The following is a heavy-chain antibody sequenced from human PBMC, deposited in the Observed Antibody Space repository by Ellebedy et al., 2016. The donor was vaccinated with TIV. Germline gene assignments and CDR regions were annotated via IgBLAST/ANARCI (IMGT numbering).Heavy chain of an antibody. D-gene: IGHD6-19*01. CDR3: AAVGYYGMDV. J-gene: IGHJ6*02. Sequence: GESLKISCAASGFTFSSYDMHWVRQTTGKGLEWVAAIGTAGDTNYPGSVKGRFTTSRENAKNSLYLQMNSLRAGDTAVYYCAAVGYYGMDVWGQGTTVTVSS. CDR1: GFTFSSYD. CDR2: IGTAGDT. V-gene: IGHV3-13*01.